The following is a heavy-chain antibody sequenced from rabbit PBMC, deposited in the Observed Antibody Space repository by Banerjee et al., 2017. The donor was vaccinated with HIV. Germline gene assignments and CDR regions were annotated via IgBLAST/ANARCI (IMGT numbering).Heavy chain of an antibody. Sequence: QEQLEESGGDLVKPGASLTLTCTASGFSFSSGYDMSWVRQAPGKGLEWIACTNTSSGNTVYATWAKGRFTISKTSWTTVTLQMTSLTAADTATYFCARGSTDDVGWDLWGPGTLVTVS. J-gene: IGHJ6*01. CDR2: TNTSSGNT. D-gene: IGHD3-1*01. CDR1: GFSFSSGYD. CDR3: ARGSTDDVGWDL. V-gene: IGHV1S45*01.